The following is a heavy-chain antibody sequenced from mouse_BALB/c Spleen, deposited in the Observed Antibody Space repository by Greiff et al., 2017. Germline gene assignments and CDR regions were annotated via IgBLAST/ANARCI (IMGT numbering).Heavy chain of an antibody. J-gene: IGHJ2*01. Sequence: QVQLQQSGPELVKPGASVKISCKASGYAFSSSWMNWVKQRPGQGLEWIGRIYPGDGDTNYNGKFKGKATLTADKSSSTAYMQLSSLTSVDSAVYFCARTLGRPYYFDYWGQGTTLTVSS. D-gene: IGHD4-1*01. CDR1: GYAFSSSW. V-gene: IGHV1-82*01. CDR3: ARTLGRPYYFDY. CDR2: IYPGDGDT.